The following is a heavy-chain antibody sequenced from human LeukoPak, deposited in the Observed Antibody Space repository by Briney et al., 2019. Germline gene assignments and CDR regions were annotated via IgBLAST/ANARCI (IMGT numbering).Heavy chain of an antibody. D-gene: IGHD6-13*01. Sequence: SETLSLTCAVYGGSFSGYYWSWIRQPPGKGLEWIGEINHSGSTNYNPSLKSRATISVDTSKNQFSLKLSSVTAADTAVYYCASRVLYSSSWMSDYWGQGTLVTVSS. V-gene: IGHV4-34*01. J-gene: IGHJ4*02. CDR1: GGSFSGYY. CDR2: INHSGST. CDR3: ASRVLYSSSWMSDY.